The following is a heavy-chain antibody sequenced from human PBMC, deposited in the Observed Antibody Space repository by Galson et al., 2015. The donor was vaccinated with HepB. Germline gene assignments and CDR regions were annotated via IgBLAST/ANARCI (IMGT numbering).Heavy chain of an antibody. CDR2: MSPDGIST. D-gene: IGHD3/OR15-3a*01. CDR1: GFIFSDHH. J-gene: IGHJ4*02. Sequence: SLRLSCAASGFIFSDHHIHWVRQTPGKGLEWVATMSPDGISTYYAESVKGRFTISRDKSRNTVDVEMNSLRAEDTAIYYCVKDYTGHWTFDYWGPGTLVTVSS. CDR3: VKDYTGHWTFDY. V-gene: IGHV3-30*18.